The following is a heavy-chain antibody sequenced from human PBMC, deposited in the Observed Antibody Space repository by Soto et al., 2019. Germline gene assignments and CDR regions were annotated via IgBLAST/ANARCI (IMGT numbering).Heavy chain of an antibody. Sequence: ESGGGVVQPGRSLRLSCAASGFTFSSYGMHWVRQAPGKGLEWVAVISYDGSNKYYADSVKGRFTISRDNSKNTLYLQMNSLRAEDTAVYYCAKDRVWGGSSWYLVDYWGQGTLVTVSS. V-gene: IGHV3-30*18. CDR1: GFTFSSYG. CDR3: AKDRVWGGSSWYLVDY. D-gene: IGHD6-13*01. CDR2: ISYDGSNK. J-gene: IGHJ4*02.